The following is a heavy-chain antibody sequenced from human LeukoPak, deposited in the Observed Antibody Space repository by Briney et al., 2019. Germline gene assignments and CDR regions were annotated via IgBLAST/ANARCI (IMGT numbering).Heavy chain of an antibody. D-gene: IGHD1-26*01. CDR3: ARGVGATQTYYYYGMDV. Sequence: ASVKVSCKASGYTFTSYDINWVRQATGQGLEWMGWVNPNSGNTGYAQKFQGRVTMTRNTSISTAYMELSSLRSEDTVVYYCARGVGATQTYYYYGMDVWGQGTTVTVSS. CDR2: VNPNSGNT. CDR1: GYTFTSYD. V-gene: IGHV1-8*01. J-gene: IGHJ6*02.